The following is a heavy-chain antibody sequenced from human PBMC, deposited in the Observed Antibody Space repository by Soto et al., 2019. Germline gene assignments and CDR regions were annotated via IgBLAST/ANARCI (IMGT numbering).Heavy chain of an antibody. CDR3: ARSRSMYYYGSGSYSHFDY. V-gene: IGHV6-1*01. D-gene: IGHD3-10*01. CDR2: TYYRSKWYN. J-gene: IGHJ4*02. Sequence: SQTQSLTYAIPGDRVTSNRAAWNWTRQSPSRGLEWLGRTYYRSKWYNDYAVSVKSRITINPDTSKNQFSLQLNSVTPEDTAVYYCARSRSMYYYGSGSYSHFDYWGKGTLVT. CDR1: GDRVTSNRAA.